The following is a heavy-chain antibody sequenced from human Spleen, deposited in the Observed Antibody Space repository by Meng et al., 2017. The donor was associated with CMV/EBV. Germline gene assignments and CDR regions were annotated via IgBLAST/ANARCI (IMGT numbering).Heavy chain of an antibody. D-gene: IGHD2-2*01. CDR3: ARHPYMWPDIVVVPAAPNAFDI. CDR1: GYSFTTDW. CDR2: VYPGDSKT. J-gene: IGHJ3*02. V-gene: IGHV5-51*01. Sequence: KVSCKGSGYSFTTDWIGWVRQMPGKGLEWMAIVYPGDSKTKYSPSFQGRVTISADKSISTAYLQWSSLKASDTAMYYCARHPYMWPDIVVVPAAPNAFDIWGQGTMVTVSS.